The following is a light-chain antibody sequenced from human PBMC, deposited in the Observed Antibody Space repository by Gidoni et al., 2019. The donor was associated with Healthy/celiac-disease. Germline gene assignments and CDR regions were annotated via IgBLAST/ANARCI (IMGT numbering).Light chain of an antibody. J-gene: IGKJ1*01. CDR3: QQYGSSSWT. CDR1: QSVSSSY. CDR2: GAS. V-gene: IGKV3-20*01. Sequence: EIVLSQSPGTLSLSPGDRATRSCRASQSVSSSYLAWYQQKPGQAPRLLIYGASSRATGIPDRFSGSGSGTDFTLTISRLEPEDFAVYYCQQYGSSSWTFGQGTKVEIK.